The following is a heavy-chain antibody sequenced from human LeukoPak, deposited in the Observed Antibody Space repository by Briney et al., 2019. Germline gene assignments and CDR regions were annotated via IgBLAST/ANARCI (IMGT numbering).Heavy chain of an antibody. V-gene: IGHV4-59*08. CDR3: ARGSGNSGWFDP. D-gene: IGHD4-23*01. J-gene: IGHJ5*02. Sequence: PSETLSLTCTVSGGPISSHYGRWVRQPPGKGLEWIGYIYYGGRTYYNPSLQSRVTISVDTSKNQFPLKLSSVTAADTAGYYCARGSGNSGWFDPLGQGTLVTVSA. CDR1: GGPISSHY. CDR2: IYYGGRT.